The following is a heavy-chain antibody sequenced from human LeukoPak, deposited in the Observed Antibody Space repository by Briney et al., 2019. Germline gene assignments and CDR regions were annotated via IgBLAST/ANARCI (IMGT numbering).Heavy chain of an antibody. CDR1: GFTFSSYA. V-gene: IGHV3-23*01. Sequence: GGSLRLSCAASGFTFSSYAMSWVRQAPGKGLEWASAISGSDGSTYYADSVKGRFTISRDNSKNTLYLQMNSLRAEDTAVYYCARGLSGTAAGTGAFDIWGQGTMVTVSS. CDR2: ISGSDGST. J-gene: IGHJ3*02. CDR3: ARGLSGTAAGTGAFDI. D-gene: IGHD6-13*01.